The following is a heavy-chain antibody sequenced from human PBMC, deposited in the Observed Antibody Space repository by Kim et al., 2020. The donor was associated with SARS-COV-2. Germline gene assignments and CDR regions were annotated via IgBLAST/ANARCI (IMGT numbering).Heavy chain of an antibody. D-gene: IGHD6-13*01. J-gene: IGHJ4*02. Sequence: GGTLRLSCAASGFTFSSYSMNWVRQAPGKGLEWVSYISSSSSTIYYADSVKGRFTISRDNAKNSLYLQMNSLRDEDTAVYYCARDRAAAGTNFCEFDYWGQGTLVTVSS. CDR2: ISSSSSTI. CDR1: GFTFSSYS. CDR3: ARDRAAAGTNFCEFDY. V-gene: IGHV3-48*02.